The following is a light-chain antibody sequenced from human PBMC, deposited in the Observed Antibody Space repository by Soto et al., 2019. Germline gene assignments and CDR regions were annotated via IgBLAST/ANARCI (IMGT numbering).Light chain of an antibody. CDR2: DAS. CDR1: QSVSRN. Sequence: IVMTQSPATLSVSPGERATLSCRASQSVSRNLAWYQQKPGQAPSLLIFDASTRATGDPARFSGSGSGTEFTLTIDSLQSEDFAVYYCQHYYNWPPGGTFGQGTKVEI. CDR3: QHYYNWPPGGT. J-gene: IGKJ1*01. V-gene: IGKV3-15*01.